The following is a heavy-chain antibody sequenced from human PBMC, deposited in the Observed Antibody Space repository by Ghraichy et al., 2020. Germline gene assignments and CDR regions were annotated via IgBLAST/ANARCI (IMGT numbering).Heavy chain of an antibody. V-gene: IGHV5-51*01. CDR1: GYKFTSYW. D-gene: IGHD3-10*01. J-gene: IGHJ4*02. Sequence: GQSLNISCKGSGYKFTSYWIGWVRQMPGKGLEWMGIIYPGDSDTRYSPSFQGQVTISADNSIRTAYLQWSGLKASDTAMYYFASSEYYGSGNWLTPFDYWGQGTPANVSS. CDR2: IYPGDSDT. CDR3: ASSEYYGSGNWLTPFDY.